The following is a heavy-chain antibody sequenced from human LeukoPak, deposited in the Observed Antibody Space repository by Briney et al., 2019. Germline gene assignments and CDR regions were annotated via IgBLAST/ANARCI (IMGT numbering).Heavy chain of an antibody. CDR1: GFTFSSYA. J-gene: IGHJ4*02. Sequence: GGSLRLSCVASGFTFSSYAMSWVRKAPGKGLEWVSLISGSGDNTYYADSVKGRFTISRDNSKNTLYLQMNSLRAEDTAVYYCSKRSSGGWSDYWGQGTLVTVSS. V-gene: IGHV3-23*01. D-gene: IGHD6-19*01. CDR3: SKRSSGGWSDY. CDR2: ISGSGDNT.